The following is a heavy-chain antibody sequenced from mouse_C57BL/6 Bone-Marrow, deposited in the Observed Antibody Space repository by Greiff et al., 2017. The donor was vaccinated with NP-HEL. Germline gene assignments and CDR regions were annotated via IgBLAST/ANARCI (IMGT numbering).Heavy chain of an antibody. V-gene: IGHV1-69*01. CDR3: ARAGMDY. J-gene: IGHJ4*01. Sequence: QVQLQQPGAELVMPGASVKLSCKASGYTFTSYWMHWVKQRPGQGLEWIGEIDPSDSYTNYNQKFKGKSTLTVDKSSSTAYMQLSSLTSEGSAVYYCARAGMDYWGQGTSVTVSS. CDR1: GYTFTSYW. CDR2: IDPSDSYT.